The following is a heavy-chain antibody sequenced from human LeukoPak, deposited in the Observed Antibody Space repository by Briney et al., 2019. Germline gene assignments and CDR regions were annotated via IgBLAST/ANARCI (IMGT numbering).Heavy chain of an antibody. D-gene: IGHD4-23*01. CDR2: ISYDGSNK. V-gene: IGHV3-30*18. CDR3: AKAMTSVVIHYFDY. Sequence: PGGSLRLSCAASGFTFSSYGMYWVRQAPGKGLEWVAVISYDGSNKYYADSVRGRFTISRDNSKNTLYLQMNSLRAEDTAVYYCAKAMTSVVIHYFDYWGQGTLVTVSS. CDR1: GFTFSSYG. J-gene: IGHJ4*02.